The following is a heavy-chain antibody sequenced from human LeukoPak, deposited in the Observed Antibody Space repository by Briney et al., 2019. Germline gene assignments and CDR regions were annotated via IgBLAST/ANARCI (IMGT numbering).Heavy chain of an antibody. CDR2: IYYSGST. V-gene: IGHV4-59*01. Sequence: SETLSLTCTVSGGSIRSYYWSWIRQPPGKGLEWIGYIYYSGSTNYNPSVKSRVAMSVDTSKKQFSLKLSSLTAADAAVYYCARGGTAVIAPYAFDIWGQGTMVTVSS. CDR3: ARGGTAVIAPYAFDI. D-gene: IGHD4-23*01. CDR1: GGSIRSYY. J-gene: IGHJ3*02.